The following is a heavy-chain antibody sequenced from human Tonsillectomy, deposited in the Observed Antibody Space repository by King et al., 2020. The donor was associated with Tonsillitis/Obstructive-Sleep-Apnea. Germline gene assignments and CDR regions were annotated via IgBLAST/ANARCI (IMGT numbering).Heavy chain of an antibody. CDR3: ARHKRWLQPRDYYFDY. CDR1: GGSISSYY. J-gene: IGHJ4*02. Sequence: VQLQESGPGLVKPSETLSLTCTVSGGSISSYYWSWIRQPPGKGLEWIGYIYYSGSINYNPSLKSRVTISVDTSKNQFSLKLSSVTAADTAVYYCARHKRWLQPRDYYFDYWGQGTLVTVSS. D-gene: IGHD5-24*01. CDR2: IYYSGSI. V-gene: IGHV4-59*08.